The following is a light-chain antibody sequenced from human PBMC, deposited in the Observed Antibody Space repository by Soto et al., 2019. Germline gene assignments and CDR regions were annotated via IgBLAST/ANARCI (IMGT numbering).Light chain of an antibody. CDR1: SSDVGGYNY. J-gene: IGLJ1*01. CDR2: DVS. Sequence: QSALTQPASVSGSPGQSITISCTGTSSDVGGYNYVSWYQQHPGKAPKLMIYDVSNRPSGVSNRFSGSKSGNTASLTISGLQAEDGADYYCTSYTISSTYVFGIGTKVTVL. CDR3: TSYTISSTYV. V-gene: IGLV2-14*01.